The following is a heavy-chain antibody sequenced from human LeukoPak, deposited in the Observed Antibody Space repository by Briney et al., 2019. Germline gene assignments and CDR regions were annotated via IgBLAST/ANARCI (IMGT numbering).Heavy chain of an antibody. CDR2: INPTGGST. Sequence: ASVKVSCKASGYTFTNYYMHWVRQAPGQGLEWMGIINPTGGSTTYAQKFQGRVTMTRDTSTSTVYMDLSSLRFEDTAVYYCARANFEAVAGTYRHYGMDVWGQGTTVTVSS. J-gene: IGHJ6*02. CDR1: GYTFTNYY. D-gene: IGHD6-19*01. CDR3: ARANFEAVAGTYRHYGMDV. V-gene: IGHV1-46*01.